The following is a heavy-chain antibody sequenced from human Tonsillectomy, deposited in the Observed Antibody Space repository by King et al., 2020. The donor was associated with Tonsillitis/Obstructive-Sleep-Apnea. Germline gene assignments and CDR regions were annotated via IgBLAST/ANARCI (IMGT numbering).Heavy chain of an antibody. CDR3: AGYCSTIFGVVTAFYYYYYGMDV. D-gene: IGHD3-3*01. CDR1: GGSISSSSYY. J-gene: IGHJ6*02. Sequence: VQLQESGPGLVKPSETLSLTCTVSGGSISSSSYYWGWIRQPPGKGLEWIGSIYYSGSTYYNPSLKSRVTISVDTSKNQFSLKMSSVTAADTAVYYCAGYCSTIFGVVTAFYYYYYGMDVWGQGTTVTVSS. CDR2: IYYSGST. V-gene: IGHV4-39*01.